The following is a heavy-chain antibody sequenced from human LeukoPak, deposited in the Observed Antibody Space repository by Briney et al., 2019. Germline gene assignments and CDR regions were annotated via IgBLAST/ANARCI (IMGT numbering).Heavy chain of an antibody. D-gene: IGHD6-13*01. CDR3: ARLYSSSWSFDY. CDR2: VYYSGST. J-gene: IGHJ4*01. CDR1: GGSISIYY. V-gene: IGHV4-59*08. Sequence: PSETLSLTCTVSGGSISIYYWSWIRQPPGKGLEWIGYVYYSGSTNYNPSLKRRVTISVDTSKNQFSLKLSSVTAADTAVYYCARLYSSSWSFDYWGQGTLVTVSS.